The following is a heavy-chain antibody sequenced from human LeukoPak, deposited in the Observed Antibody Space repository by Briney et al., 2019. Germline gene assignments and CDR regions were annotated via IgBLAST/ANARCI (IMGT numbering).Heavy chain of an antibody. CDR3: ARGITYSSSWYEYYFDY. CDR2: ISSSSSYI. CDR1: GFTFSSYS. V-gene: IGHV3-21*01. Sequence: PGGSLRLSCAASGFTFSSYSMNWVRQAPGKGREWVSSISSSSSYIYYADSVKGRFTISRDNAKNSLYLQMNSLRAADTAVYYCARGITYSSSWYEYYFDYWGQGTLVTVSS. D-gene: IGHD6-13*01. J-gene: IGHJ4*02.